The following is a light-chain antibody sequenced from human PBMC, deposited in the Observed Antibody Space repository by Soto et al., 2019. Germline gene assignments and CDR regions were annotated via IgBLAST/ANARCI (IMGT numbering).Light chain of an antibody. CDR3: QSYDSSVEV. V-gene: IGLV1-40*01. CDR2: GNS. Sequence: QSVLTQPPSVSGAPGQRVTISCTGSSSNIGAGYDVHWYQQLPGTAPKLLIYGNSNRPSGVPDRFSGSKSGTSASLAITGLQAEDEADYYCQSYDSSVEVFGTGIKLTVL. CDR1: SSNIGAGYD. J-gene: IGLJ1*01.